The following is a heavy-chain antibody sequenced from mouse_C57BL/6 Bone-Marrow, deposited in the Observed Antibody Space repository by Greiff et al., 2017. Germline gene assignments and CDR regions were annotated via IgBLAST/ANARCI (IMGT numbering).Heavy chain of an antibody. CDR3: TRIAY. CDR2: IDPENGDT. V-gene: IGHV14-4*01. CDR1: GFNIKDDY. Sequence: EVQVVESGAELVRPGASVKLSCTASGFNIKDDYMHWVKQRPEQGLEWIGWIDPENGDTEYASKFQGKATITVDTSSNTAYLHLSSLTSEDTAVYYGTRIAYWGQGTLVTVSA. J-gene: IGHJ3*01.